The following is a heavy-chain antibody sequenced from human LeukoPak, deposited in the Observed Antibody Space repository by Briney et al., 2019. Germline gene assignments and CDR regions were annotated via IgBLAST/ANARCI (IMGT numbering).Heavy chain of an antibody. V-gene: IGHV3-23*01. CDR2: ISDNGGYT. D-gene: IGHD2-15*01. Sequence: GGSLRLSCAASGFTFSSYGMHWVRQAPGKGLEWVSAISDNGGYTYYADSVQGRFTISRDNSKSTLCLQMNSLRAEDTAVYYCAKQLGYCSDGSCYFPYWGQGTLVTVSS. CDR1: GFTFSSYG. CDR3: AKQLGYCSDGSCYFPY. J-gene: IGHJ4*02.